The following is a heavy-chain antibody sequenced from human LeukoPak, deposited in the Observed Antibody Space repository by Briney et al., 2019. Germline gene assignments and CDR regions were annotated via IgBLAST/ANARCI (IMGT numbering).Heavy chain of an antibody. D-gene: IGHD4-17*01. CDR3: ARGLWTTVTTN. CDR2: INHSGST. J-gene: IGHJ4*02. V-gene: IGHV4-34*01. CDR1: GGSISGYY. Sequence: SETLSLTCTVSGGSISGYYWSWIRQPPGKGLEWIGEINHSGSTNYNPSLKSRVTISVDTSKNQFSLKLSSVTAADTAVYYCARGLWTTVTTNWGQGTLVTVSS.